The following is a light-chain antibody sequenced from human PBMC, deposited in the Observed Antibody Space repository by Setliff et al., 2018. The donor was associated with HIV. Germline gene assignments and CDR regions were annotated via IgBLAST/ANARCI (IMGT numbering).Light chain of an antibody. J-gene: IGLJ1*01. CDR1: SSDVGSSNR. V-gene: IGLV2-23*02. CDR2: EVN. Sequence: QSALAQPPSASGPPGQSVTISCTGTSSDVGSSNRVSWYQQRPGTAPKLIIFEVNKRPSGVSNRFSGSKSGSTASLAISGLQAGDEGDYYCCSYAGTDTFVVFGTGTKVTVL. CDR3: CSYAGTDTFVV.